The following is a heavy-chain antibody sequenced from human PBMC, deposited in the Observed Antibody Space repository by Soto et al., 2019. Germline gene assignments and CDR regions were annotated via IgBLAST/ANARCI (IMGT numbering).Heavy chain of an antibody. V-gene: IGHV1-69*01. CDR1: GGTFSSYA. CDR2: IIPLFRTS. Sequence: QVPLVQSGAEVKTPGSSVKVSCKASGGTFSSYAISWVRQAPGQGLEWMGGIIPLFRTSNYAHTFQVRVTVTADASTSTVYLELRSLRSDVTAVYYCALVDGGTIDYWGQGNLVTISS. D-gene: IGHD1-26*01. CDR3: ALVDGGTIDY. J-gene: IGHJ4*02.